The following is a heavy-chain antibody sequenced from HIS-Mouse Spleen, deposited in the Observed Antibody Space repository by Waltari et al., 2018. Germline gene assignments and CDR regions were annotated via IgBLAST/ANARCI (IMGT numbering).Heavy chain of an antibody. CDR3: ARTLLNIAAPFDP. V-gene: IGHV3-30*04. CDR1: GFPVRSYA. D-gene: IGHD6-6*01. Sequence: QVQLVESGGGVVQPGRSLRLPCAASGFPVRSYAMHWVRQAPGKGLEWVAVISYDGSNKYYADSVKGRFTISRDNSKNTLYLQMNSLRAEDTAVYYCARTLLNIAAPFDPWGQGTLVTVSS. J-gene: IGHJ5*02. CDR2: ISYDGSNK.